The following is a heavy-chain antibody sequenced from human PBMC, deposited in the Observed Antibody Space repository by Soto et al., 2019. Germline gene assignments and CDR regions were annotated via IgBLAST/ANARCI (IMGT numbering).Heavy chain of an antibody. Sequence: QVQLVQSGAEVKKPGASVKVSCKASGYTFTNYAMHWVRQAPGQRLEWMGWTNAGNGNTKYSQRFQGRVTITRDTSASTAYLELSSLRSEDTAVYFCARGANRVDIWGQGTMVTVSS. CDR3: ARGANRVDI. CDR2: TNAGNGNT. V-gene: IGHV1-3*01. J-gene: IGHJ3*02. CDR1: GYTFTNYA.